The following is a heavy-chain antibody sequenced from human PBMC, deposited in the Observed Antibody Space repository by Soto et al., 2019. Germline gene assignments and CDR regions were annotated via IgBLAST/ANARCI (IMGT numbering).Heavy chain of an antibody. Sequence: QVQLVESGGGVVQPGRSLRLSCAASGFTFSSYGMHWVRQAPGKGLEWVAVIWYDGSNKYYADSVKGRFTISRDNSKNTLYVQMNSLRAEDTAVYYCARGDYGDHIDYWGQGTLVTVSS. V-gene: IGHV3-33*01. CDR2: IWYDGSNK. J-gene: IGHJ4*02. CDR1: GFTFSSYG. CDR3: ARGDYGDHIDY. D-gene: IGHD4-17*01.